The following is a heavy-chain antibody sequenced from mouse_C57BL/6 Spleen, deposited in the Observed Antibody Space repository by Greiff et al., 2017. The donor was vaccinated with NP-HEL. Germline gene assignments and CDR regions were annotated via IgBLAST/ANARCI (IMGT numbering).Heavy chain of an antibody. CDR2: INPSNGGT. CDR3: ARYYYGSSYKRYYFDD. V-gene: IGHV1-53*01. D-gene: IGHD1-1*01. CDR1: GYTFTSYW. J-gene: IGHJ2*01. Sequence: VQLQQPGTELVKPGASVKLSCKASGYTFTSYWMHWVKQRPGQGLEWIGNINPSNGGTNYNEKFKSKATLTVDKSSSTAYMQLSSLTSEDSAVYYCARYYYGSSYKRYYFDDWGQGTTLTVSS.